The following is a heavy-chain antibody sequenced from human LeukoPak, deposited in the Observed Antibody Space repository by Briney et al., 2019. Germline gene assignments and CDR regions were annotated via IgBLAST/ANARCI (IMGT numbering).Heavy chain of an antibody. V-gene: IGHV1-69*06. CDR3: AASIAVAQEGWFDP. CDR1: GGTFSSYA. Sequence: SVKVSCKASGGTFSSYAISWVRQAPGQGLEWMGGNIPIFGTANYAQKFQGRVTITADKSTSTAYMELSSLRSEDTAVYYCAASIAVAQEGWFDPWGQGTLVTVSS. J-gene: IGHJ5*02. CDR2: NIPIFGTA. D-gene: IGHD6-19*01.